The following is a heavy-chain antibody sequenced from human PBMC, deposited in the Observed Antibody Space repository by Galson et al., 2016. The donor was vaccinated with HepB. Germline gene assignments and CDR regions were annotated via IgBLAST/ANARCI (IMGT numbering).Heavy chain of an antibody. Sequence: SLRLSCAASGFTFSSYGMYWVRQAPGKGPERVAVISSDGGKKYYADSVKGRFTISRDNSKNTLYLQMSSLRAEDTALYYCLKEYPQEAVAWGQGTLVTVSS. J-gene: IGHJ1*01. D-gene: IGHD6-19*01. CDR2: ISSDGGKK. CDR1: GFTFSSYG. CDR3: LKEYPQEAVA. V-gene: IGHV3-30*18.